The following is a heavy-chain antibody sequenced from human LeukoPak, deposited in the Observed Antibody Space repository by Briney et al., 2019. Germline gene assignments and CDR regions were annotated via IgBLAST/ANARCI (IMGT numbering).Heavy chain of an antibody. CDR3: VRDVGWYRFDY. Sequence: AGGSLRLSCAASGFTFSDFWITWIRQPPGQGLEWVAHIKQDGSERKYVDSVKGRFTISRDNAKKSLYLQMNSLRAEDTAIYYCVRDVGWYRFDYWGQGALVTVSS. J-gene: IGHJ4*02. D-gene: IGHD6-19*01. CDR1: GFTFSDFW. V-gene: IGHV3-7*03. CDR2: IKQDGSER.